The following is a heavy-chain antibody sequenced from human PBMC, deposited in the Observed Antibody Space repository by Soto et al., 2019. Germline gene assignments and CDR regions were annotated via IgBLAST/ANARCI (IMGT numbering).Heavy chain of an antibody. CDR2: TIPILEAT. V-gene: IGHV1-69*01. J-gene: IGHJ6*02. Sequence: QVQLVQSGAEVRKPGSSVKVSCRASEGTFSDFTVTWVRQPPEQGLEWMEGTIPILEATKYAQTFQDRVTFTADESTSTVFMELSSLRSEDTAVYFCATSYCGNECQPNRAFYYFGWDVWGQGTTVTVSS. D-gene: IGHD2-21*01. CDR3: ATSYCGNECQPNRAFYYFGWDV. CDR1: EGTFSDFT.